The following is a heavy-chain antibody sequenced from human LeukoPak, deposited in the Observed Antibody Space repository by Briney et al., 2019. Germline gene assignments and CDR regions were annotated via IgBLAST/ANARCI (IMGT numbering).Heavy chain of an antibody. CDR3: ARESYGSGDYFDY. Sequence: GRSLRLSCAASGFTFSSYGMHWVRQAPGKGLEWVAVIWYDGSNKYYADSVKGRFTISRDNSKNTLYLQMSSLRAEDTAVYYCARESYGSGDYFDYWGQGTLVTVSS. V-gene: IGHV3-33*01. D-gene: IGHD3-10*01. CDR2: IWYDGSNK. J-gene: IGHJ4*02. CDR1: GFTFSSYG.